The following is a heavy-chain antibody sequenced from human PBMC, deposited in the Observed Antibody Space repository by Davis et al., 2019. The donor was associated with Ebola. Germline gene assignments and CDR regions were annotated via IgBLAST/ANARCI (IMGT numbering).Heavy chain of an antibody. CDR3: ARVIWSGLVLPTTGYYYYYGMDV. D-gene: IGHD3-3*01. CDR2: IYYSGST. V-gene: IGHV4-59*01. Sequence: MPSETLSLTCTVSGGSISSYYWSWIRQPPGKGLEWIGYIYYSGSTNYNPSLKSRVTISVDTSKNQFSLKLSSVTAADTAVYYCARVIWSGLVLPTTGYYYYYGMDVWGQGTTVTVSS. J-gene: IGHJ6*02. CDR1: GGSISSYY.